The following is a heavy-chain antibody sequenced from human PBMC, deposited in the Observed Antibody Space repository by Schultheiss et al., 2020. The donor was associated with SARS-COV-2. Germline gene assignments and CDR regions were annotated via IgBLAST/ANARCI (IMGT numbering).Heavy chain of an antibody. J-gene: IGHJ4*02. CDR2: ISSSGGSI. D-gene: IGHD3-10*01. V-gene: IGHV3-48*03. Sequence: GGSLRLSCAASGFTFSSYEMNWVRQAPGKGLEWVSYISSSGGSIYYADSVKGRFTISRDNAKNSLYLQMISLRADDTAVYYCARDLYGSGAYWGQGTLVTVSS. CDR1: GFTFSSYE. CDR3: ARDLYGSGAY.